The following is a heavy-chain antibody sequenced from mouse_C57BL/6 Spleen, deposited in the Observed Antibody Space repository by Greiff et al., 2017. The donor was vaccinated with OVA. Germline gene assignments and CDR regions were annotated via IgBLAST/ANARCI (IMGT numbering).Heavy chain of an antibody. Sequence: QVQLQQSGPELVKPGASVKISCKASGYAFSSSWMNWVKQRPGKGLEWIGRIYPGDGDTNYNGKFKGKATLTADKSSSTAYMQLISLTSEDSAVYICASRGNYEDAMDYWGQGTSVTVSS. V-gene: IGHV1-82*01. D-gene: IGHD2-1*01. J-gene: IGHJ4*01. CDR2: IYPGDGDT. CDR1: GYAFSSSW. CDR3: ASRGNYEDAMDY.